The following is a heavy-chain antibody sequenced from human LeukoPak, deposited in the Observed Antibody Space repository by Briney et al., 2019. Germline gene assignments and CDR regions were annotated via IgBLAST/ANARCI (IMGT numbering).Heavy chain of an antibody. CDR1: GFTFSTYA. CDR3: AKDKGAVTGTFDY. CDR2: LTGGGGGT. V-gene: IGHV3-23*01. J-gene: IGHJ4*02. Sequence: GGSLRLSCAASGFTFSTYAMSWVRQAPGKGLEWVSGLTGGGGGTSYADSVKGRFTISRDNSKNKLYLQMNSLRAEDTAVYYCAKDKGAVTGTFDYWGQGTLVTVSS. D-gene: IGHD1-14*01.